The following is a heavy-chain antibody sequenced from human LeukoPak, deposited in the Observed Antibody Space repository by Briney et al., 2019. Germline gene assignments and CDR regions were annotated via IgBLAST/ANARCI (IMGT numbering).Heavy chain of an antibody. J-gene: IGHJ2*01. Sequence: GGSLRLSCAASGFTFSSYSMNWGRQAPGKGLEWVSYISSSSTIYYADSVKGRFTISRDNAKNSLYLQMNSLRAGDTAIYYCAKGRRITLSQGWYFDLWGRGTLVSVSS. D-gene: IGHD3-10*02. CDR3: AKGRRITLSQGWYFDL. CDR1: GFTFSSYS. CDR2: ISSSSTI. V-gene: IGHV3-48*01.